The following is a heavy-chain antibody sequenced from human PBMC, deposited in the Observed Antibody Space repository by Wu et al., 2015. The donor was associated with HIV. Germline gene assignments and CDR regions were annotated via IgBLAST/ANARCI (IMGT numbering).Heavy chain of an antibody. CDR2: INTNRGGT. Sequence: SVMVSCKASGYTFIDYYIYWVRQAPGQGPEWMGWINTNRGGTKYAQKFQGRVTLTRDTAVTTAYLELNSLRSDDTAVYYCAKLQSLHGLYSNADYWGQGTLVTVSS. D-gene: IGHD3-10*01. CDR3: AKLQSLHGLYSNADY. J-gene: IGHJ4*02. V-gene: IGHV1-2*02. CDR1: GYTFIDYY.